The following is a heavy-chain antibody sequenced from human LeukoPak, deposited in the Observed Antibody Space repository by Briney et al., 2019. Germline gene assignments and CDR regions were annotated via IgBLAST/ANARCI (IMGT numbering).Heavy chain of an antibody. Sequence: PGGSLRLSCVASGFTFSSFAMSWVRQAPGKGLEWVSAIGGSGVNTYYPDSLKGRFSISRDNSQNPLYLQMGSLRAEDTAIFYCAKVRSATGMTTTYFDYWGQGTLVTVSS. V-gene: IGHV3-23*01. CDR1: GFTFSSFA. J-gene: IGHJ4*02. D-gene: IGHD1-26*01. CDR3: AKVRSATGMTTTYFDY. CDR2: IGGSGVNT.